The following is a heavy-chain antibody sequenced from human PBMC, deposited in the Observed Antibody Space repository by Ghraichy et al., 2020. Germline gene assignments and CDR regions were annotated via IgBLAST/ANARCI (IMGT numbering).Heavy chain of an antibody. D-gene: IGHD2-15*01. J-gene: IGHJ6*02. CDR2: VNYSGST. CDR3: ARGSPPAAEYYYYGMDV. Sequence: SETLSLTCTVSGDSISIYYWNWIRQSPGKGLEWIGFVNYSGSTKYNPSLKSRVTISLGTSKNQFSLKLSSVTVADTAVYYCARGSPPAAEYYYYGMDVWGQGTTVTVSS. CDR1: GDSISIYY. V-gene: IGHV4-59*01.